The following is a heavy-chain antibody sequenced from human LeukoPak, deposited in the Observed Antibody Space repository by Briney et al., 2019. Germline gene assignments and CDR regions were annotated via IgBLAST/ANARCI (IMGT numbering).Heavy chain of an antibody. D-gene: IGHD2-2*02. CDR2: ISYDGSRK. V-gene: IGHV3-30-3*01. CDR1: GFAFSSYS. CDR3: ARLPGYCSSNSCYKMTIPFDY. J-gene: IGHJ4*02. Sequence: PGGSLRLSCVASGFAFSSYSMHWVRQASGKGLEWVAVISYDGSRKYDADSVKGRFTISRDNSKNTLYLQMNSLRTEDTAVYYCARLPGYCSSNSCYKMTIPFDYWGQGALVTVSS.